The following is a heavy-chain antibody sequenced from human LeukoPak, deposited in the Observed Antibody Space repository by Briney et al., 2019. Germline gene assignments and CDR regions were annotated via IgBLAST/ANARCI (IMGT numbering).Heavy chain of an antibody. CDR2: IYYSGST. J-gene: IGHJ4*02. V-gene: IGHV4-39*01. CDR3: ERQHRGYYDSSGYYYDY. Sequence: PSETLSLTCTVPGGSISSSSYYWGWIRQPPGKGLEWIGSIYYSGSTYYNPSLKSRVTISVDTSKNQFSLKLSSVTAADTAVYYCERQHRGYYDSSGYYYDYWGQGTLVTVSS. D-gene: IGHD3-22*01. CDR1: GGSISSSSYY.